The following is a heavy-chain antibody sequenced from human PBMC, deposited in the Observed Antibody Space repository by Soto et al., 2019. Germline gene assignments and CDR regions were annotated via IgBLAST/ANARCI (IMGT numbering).Heavy chain of an antibody. CDR1: GFTFSSYA. J-gene: IGHJ6*02. Sequence: EVQLLESGGGLVQPGGSLRLSCAASGFTFSSYAMSWVRQAPGKGLEWVSAISGSGGSTYYADSVKGRFTISRDNSKNTLYLQMNSLRAEDTAVYYCAKYGRWLVHFYCCGMDVWGQGTTVTVSS. D-gene: IGHD6-19*01. V-gene: IGHV3-23*01. CDR2: ISGSGGST. CDR3: AKYGRWLVHFYCCGMDV.